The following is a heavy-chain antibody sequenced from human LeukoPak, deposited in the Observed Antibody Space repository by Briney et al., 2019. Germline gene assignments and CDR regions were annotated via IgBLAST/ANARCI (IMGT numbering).Heavy chain of an antibody. V-gene: IGHV3-48*03. CDR1: GFTFSNFE. J-gene: IGHJ4*02. CDR3: ARGRYDSRIFDY. D-gene: IGHD3-22*01. Sequence: GGSLRLSCAVSGFTFSNFEMNWVRQAPGKGLEWVSYISSSGGSIYYADSVRGRFTISRDNAKKSLYLQMNSLRAEDTAVYYCARGRYDSRIFDYWGQGTLVTVSS. CDR2: ISSSGGSI.